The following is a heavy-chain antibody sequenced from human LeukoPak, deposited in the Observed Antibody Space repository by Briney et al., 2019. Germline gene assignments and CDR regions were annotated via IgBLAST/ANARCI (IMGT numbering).Heavy chain of an antibody. CDR1: GGSIISSNW. D-gene: IGHD4-23*01. Sequence: PSGTLSLTCAVSGGSIISSNWWSWVRQPPGKGLEWIGEVFHSGSTNYSPSLRSRVTISVDKSKNQFSLKLNSVTAADTAVYYCARGGGTPTTVVIPFDYWGQGTLVTVSS. J-gene: IGHJ4*02. CDR2: VFHSGST. V-gene: IGHV4-4*02. CDR3: ARGGGTPTTVVIPFDY.